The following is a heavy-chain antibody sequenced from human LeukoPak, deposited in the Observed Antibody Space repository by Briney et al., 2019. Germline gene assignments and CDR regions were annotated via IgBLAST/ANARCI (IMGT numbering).Heavy chain of an antibody. D-gene: IGHD1-26*01. J-gene: IGHJ5*02. CDR3: AGLGIPARWFDP. CDR2: LYSGGNT. CDR1: GFSVSSNY. V-gene: IGHV3-66*02. Sequence: GGSLRLSCAASGFSVSSNYMNWVRQAPGKGLEWVSALYSGGNTHYADSVKGRFTVSRDNTKNTLYLQMNSLGTEDTAMYYCAGLGIPARWFDPWGRGTLVTVSS.